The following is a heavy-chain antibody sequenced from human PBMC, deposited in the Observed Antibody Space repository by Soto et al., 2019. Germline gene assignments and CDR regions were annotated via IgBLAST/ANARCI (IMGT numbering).Heavy chain of an antibody. CDR2: ISGSGGST. V-gene: IGHV3-23*01. D-gene: IGHD2-21*01. J-gene: IGHJ4*02. CDR3: ATLVVVSDY. Sequence: EVQLLESGGVLVQPGGSLRLSCVASGFTFSINAMSSVRQAPGKGLEWVSAISGSGGSTYYADSVKGRFTISRDNSKNTLYLQMNSLRAEDTAVYYCATLVVVSDYWGQGTLGTGSS. CDR1: GFTFSINA.